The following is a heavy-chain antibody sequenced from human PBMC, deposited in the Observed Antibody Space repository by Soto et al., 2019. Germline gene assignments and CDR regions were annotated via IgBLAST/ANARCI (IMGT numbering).Heavy chain of an antibody. CDR1: GFTFSSYG. V-gene: IGHV3-30*18. CDR3: AKDFRTYDYGDSTFDY. CDR2: ISYDGSNK. J-gene: IGHJ4*02. D-gene: IGHD4-17*01. Sequence: GGSLRLSCAASGFTFSSYGMHWVRQAPGKGLEWVAVISYDGSNKYYADSVKGRFTISRDNSKNTLYLQMNSLRAEDTAVYYCAKDFRTYDYGDSTFDYWGQGTLVTVSS.